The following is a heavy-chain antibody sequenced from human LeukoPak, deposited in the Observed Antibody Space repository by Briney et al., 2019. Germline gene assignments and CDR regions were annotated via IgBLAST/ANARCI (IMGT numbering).Heavy chain of an antibody. V-gene: IGHV3-30*18. Sequence: GGSLRLSCAASGFTFSDHYMDWVRQAPGKGLEWVAVISYDGSNKYYADSVKGRFTISRDNSKNTLYLQMNSLRAEDTAVYYCAKSHFDWLSTIDYWGQGTLVTVSS. CDR2: ISYDGSNK. CDR3: AKSHFDWLSTIDY. CDR1: GFTFSDHY. D-gene: IGHD3-9*01. J-gene: IGHJ4*02.